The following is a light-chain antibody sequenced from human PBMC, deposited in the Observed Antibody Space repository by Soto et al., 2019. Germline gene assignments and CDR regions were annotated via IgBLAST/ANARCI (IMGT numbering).Light chain of an antibody. CDR1: HDVSNY. Sequence: DIQMTQSPSSLSASVGDRVTITCQASHDVSNYLNWYRQKPGKAPTLLIYDASVLETGVPSRFSGTGSGTDFTFTITSLQPEDSATYYCLQDHTYPWTFGQGTKVEI. CDR2: DAS. V-gene: IGKV1-33*01. CDR3: LQDHTYPWT. J-gene: IGKJ1*01.